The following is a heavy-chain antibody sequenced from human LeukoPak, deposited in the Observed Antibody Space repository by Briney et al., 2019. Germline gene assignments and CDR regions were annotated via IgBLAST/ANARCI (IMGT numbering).Heavy chain of an antibody. CDR2: INPNSGGT. CDR3: ARAYGYSGSQDAFDI. Sequence: ASVKVSCKASGYTFTGYYMHWVRQAPGQGLEWMGWINPNSGGTNYAQKFQGWVTMTRDTSISTAYMELSRLRSDDTAVYYCARAYGYSGSQDAFDIWGQGTMVTVSS. J-gene: IGHJ3*02. CDR1: GYTFTGYY. V-gene: IGHV1-2*04. D-gene: IGHD6-13*01.